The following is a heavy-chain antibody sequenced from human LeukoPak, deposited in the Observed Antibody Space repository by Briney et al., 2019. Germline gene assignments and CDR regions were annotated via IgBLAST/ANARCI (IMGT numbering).Heavy chain of an antibody. CDR1: GYTFTTYG. J-gene: IGHJ4*02. Sequence: ASVKVSCKASGYTFTTYGISWVRQAPGQGLEWMGWISAYNGNTNYAQEVQDRITMTTDTSTSTAYMELRSLRSDDTAVHYCARGRVDFWSDMAGYFDYWGQGTLVTVSP. CDR2: ISAYNGNT. V-gene: IGHV1-18*01. CDR3: ARGRVDFWSDMAGYFDY. D-gene: IGHD3-3*01.